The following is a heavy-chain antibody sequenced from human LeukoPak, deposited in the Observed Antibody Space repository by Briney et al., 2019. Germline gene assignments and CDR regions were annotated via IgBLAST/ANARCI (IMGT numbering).Heavy chain of an antibody. V-gene: IGHV3-9*01. CDR2: ISWNSGSI. CDR1: GFTFDDYP. J-gene: IGHJ4*02. Sequence: GRSLRLSCAASGFTFDDYPMHWVRQAPGKGLEWVSGISWNSGSIGYADSVKGRFTISRDNSKNTLCLQMNSLRAEDTAVYYCARDGNYGTASEGPFDHWGQGTLVTVSS. D-gene: IGHD3-10*01. CDR3: ARDGNYGTASEGPFDH.